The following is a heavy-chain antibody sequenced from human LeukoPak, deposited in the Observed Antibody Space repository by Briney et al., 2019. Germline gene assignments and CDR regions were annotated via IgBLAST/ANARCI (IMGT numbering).Heavy chain of an antibody. CDR3: ARVDHYDFWVFP. Sequence: SETLSLTCTVSGGSIRSYYWSWIRQPPGKGLEWIGSIYYTGSTNYNPSLKSRVTISVDTSKNQVSLKLSSVTAADTAVYYCARVDHYDFWVFPWGQGTLVTVSS. CDR1: GGSIRSYY. V-gene: IGHV4-59*12. D-gene: IGHD3-3*01. CDR2: IYYTGST. J-gene: IGHJ5*02.